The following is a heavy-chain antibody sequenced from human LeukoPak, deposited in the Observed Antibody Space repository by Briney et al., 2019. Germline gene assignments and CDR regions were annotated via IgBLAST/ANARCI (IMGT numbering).Heavy chain of an antibody. V-gene: IGHV3-9*01. Sequence: GGSLKLSCAASGFTFDDYAMHWVRQAPGKGLEWVSGISWNSGSIGYADSVKGRFTISRDNAKNSLYLQMNSLRAEDTALYYCAKDIVMSEYTGFDYWGQGTLVTVSS. CDR3: AKDIVMSEYTGFDY. CDR1: GFTFDDYA. CDR2: ISWNSGSI. D-gene: IGHD6-6*01. J-gene: IGHJ4*02.